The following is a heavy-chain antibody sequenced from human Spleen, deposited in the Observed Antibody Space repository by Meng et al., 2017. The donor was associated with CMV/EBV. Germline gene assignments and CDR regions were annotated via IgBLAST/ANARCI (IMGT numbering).Heavy chain of an antibody. Sequence: ASVKVSCKASGYTFTGYYIHWVRQAPGQGLEWMGIINPTGDSTSYAQRFQGRVIMTRDTSTSTVYMELGSLRSEDTAVYYCARERIGRYYGMDVWGQGTTVTVSS. CDR1: GYTFTGYY. CDR3: ARERIGRYYGMDV. D-gene: IGHD2-15*01. V-gene: IGHV1-46*01. J-gene: IGHJ6*02. CDR2: INPTGDST.